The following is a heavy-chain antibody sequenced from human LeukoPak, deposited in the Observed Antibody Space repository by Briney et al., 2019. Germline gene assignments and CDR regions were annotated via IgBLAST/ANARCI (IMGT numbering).Heavy chain of an antibody. D-gene: IGHD3-10*01. V-gene: IGHV1-2*02. CDR3: AREIYGSGSYNGGY. J-gene: IGHJ4*02. CDR2: INPNSGGT. Sequence: ASVKVSCKASGYTFTGYYMHWVRLAPGQGLEWMGWINPNSGGTNYAQKLQGRVTMTRDTSISTAYMELSRLRSDDTAVYYCAREIYGSGSYNGGYWGQGTLVTVSS. CDR1: GYTFTGYY.